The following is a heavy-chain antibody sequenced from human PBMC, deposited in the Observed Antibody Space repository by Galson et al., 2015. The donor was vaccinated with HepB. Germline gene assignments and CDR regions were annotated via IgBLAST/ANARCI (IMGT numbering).Heavy chain of an antibody. CDR1: GFSFSSYA. V-gene: IGHV3-23*01. D-gene: IGHD3-16*02. CDR2: IIEGGVTA. J-gene: IGHJ4*02. Sequence: SLRLSCAASGFSFSSYAMSWFRQAPGKGLEFVSGIIEGGVTAYYADSVRGRFTISRDNSKDMLYLQMNSLRAEDTAIYYCAKDYRRGEHSMLDHRGQGTLFTVSS. CDR3: AKDYRRGEHSMLDH.